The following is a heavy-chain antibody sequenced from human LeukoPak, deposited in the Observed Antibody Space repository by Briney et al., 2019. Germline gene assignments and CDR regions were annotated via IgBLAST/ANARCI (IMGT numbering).Heavy chain of an antibody. J-gene: IGHJ4*02. CDR3: AKVGEYQLLLCDY. Sequence: GGSLRLSCAASGFTFSTYAMNWVRQAPGKGLEWVAFIRYDGSNKYYADSVKGRFTISRDNSKNTLYLQMNSLRAEDTAVYYCAKVGEYQLLLCDYWGQGTLVTVSS. CDR2: IRYDGSNK. D-gene: IGHD2-2*01. CDR1: GFTFSTYA. V-gene: IGHV3-30*02.